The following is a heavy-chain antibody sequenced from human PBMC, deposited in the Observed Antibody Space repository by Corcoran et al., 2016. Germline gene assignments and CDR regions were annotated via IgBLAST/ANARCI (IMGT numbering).Heavy chain of an antibody. D-gene: IGHD3-10*01. Sequence: QVQLVQSGAEVKKPGASVKVSCKASGYTFTSYDINWERQATGQGLEWMGWMNPNSGNTGYAQKFQGRVTMTRNTSISTAYMELSSLRSEDTAVYYCARGQSLSIWFGEISGFDPWGQGTLVTVSS. CDR1: GYTFTSYD. CDR3: ARGQSLSIWFGEISGFDP. J-gene: IGHJ5*02. V-gene: IGHV1-8*01. CDR2: MNPNSGNT.